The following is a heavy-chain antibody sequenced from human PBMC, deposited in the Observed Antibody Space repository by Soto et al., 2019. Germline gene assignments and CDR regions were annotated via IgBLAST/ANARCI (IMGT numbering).Heavy chain of an antibody. Sequence: EVQLLESGGGLVQPGGSLRLSCGASQFTFSTYAMSWVRQAPGKGLDWVSAISGSGVSTYYADSVKGRFTISRDNSKNPLYLQMNSLTAEDTAVYYCAKGRSSSWYPTANWFDPWGQGTLVTVSS. CDR3: AKGRSSSWYPTANWFDP. V-gene: IGHV3-23*01. D-gene: IGHD6-13*01. CDR2: ISGSGVST. CDR1: QFTFSTYA. J-gene: IGHJ5*02.